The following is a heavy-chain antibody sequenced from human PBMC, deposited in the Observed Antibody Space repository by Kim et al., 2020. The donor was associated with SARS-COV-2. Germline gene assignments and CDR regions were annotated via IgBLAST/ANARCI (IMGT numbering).Heavy chain of an antibody. CDR1: SDSISSYY. V-gene: IGHV4-59*01. CDR2: IYYSGST. J-gene: IGHJ4*02. Sequence: SETLSLTCTVSSDSISSYYCSWIRQLPGKGLEWIGYIYYSGSTNYNPSLNSRVTISWDTSKNQFSLELTSVTDADTAVYYCARSAGRGSWEQVDYWGQG. CDR3: ARSAGRGSWEQVDY. D-gene: IGHD6-13*01.